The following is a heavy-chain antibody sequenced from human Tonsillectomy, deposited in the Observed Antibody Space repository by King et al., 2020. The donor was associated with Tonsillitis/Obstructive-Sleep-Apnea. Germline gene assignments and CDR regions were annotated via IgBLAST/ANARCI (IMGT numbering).Heavy chain of an antibody. V-gene: IGHV7-4-1*02. J-gene: IGHJ4*02. CDR1: GYTFTSYA. Sequence: VQLVQSGSELKKPGASVKVSCKASGYTFTSYAMNWVRQAPGQGLEWMGWINTNTGNPTYAQGFTGRVVFSLDTSVSTAYLQINGLKAEDTALYYCARDPRVAVAGSFDYWGQGTLVTVSS. CDR3: ARDPRVAVAGSFDY. D-gene: IGHD6-19*01. CDR2: INTNTGNP.